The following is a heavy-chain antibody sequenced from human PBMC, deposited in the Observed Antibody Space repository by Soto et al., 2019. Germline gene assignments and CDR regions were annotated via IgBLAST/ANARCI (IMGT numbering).Heavy chain of an antibody. V-gene: IGHV1-69*12. J-gene: IGHJ4*02. CDR2: IIPIFGTA. CDR3: ARDPDRSRYFAC. Sequence: QVQLVQSGAEVKKPGSSVKVSCKASGGTFSSYAISWVRQAPGQGLEWMGGIIPIFGTANYAQKFQGRVTITEDETTSTAYMELSSLSCEVTAVYYCARDPDRSRYFACWGQGALVTVSS. CDR1: GGTFSSYA.